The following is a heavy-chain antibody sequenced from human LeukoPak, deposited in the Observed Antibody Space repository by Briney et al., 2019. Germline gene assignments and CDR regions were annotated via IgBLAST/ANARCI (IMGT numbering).Heavy chain of an antibody. CDR2: MNPNRGKR. Sequence: ASVKLCGKASGYTFTNYDINWGRQATGQGLEGRGGMNPNRGKRGYAEKFQGRVTITRDTYITTAYIELTSLRSEASAVYYCARGPAYSNYGASYYYYMDVWGKGTTVTVSS. CDR3: ARGPAYSNYGASYYYYMDV. V-gene: IGHV1-8*03. D-gene: IGHD4-11*01. J-gene: IGHJ6*03. CDR1: GYTFTNYD.